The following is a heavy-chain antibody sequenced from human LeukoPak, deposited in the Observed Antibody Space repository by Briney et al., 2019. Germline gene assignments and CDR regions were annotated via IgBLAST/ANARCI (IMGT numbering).Heavy chain of an antibody. J-gene: IGHJ4*02. V-gene: IGHV1-46*03. CDR2: INLSGGST. CDR3: ATGGTDDY. D-gene: IGHD1-26*01. Sequence: ASVKVPCKASGYTFTSSYMHWVRQAPGQGLEWMGIINLSGGSTSYAQKFQGRVTMTRVTSTSTVYMEPSSLRSEDTAVYYCATGGTDDYWGQGTLVTVSS. CDR1: GYTFTSSY.